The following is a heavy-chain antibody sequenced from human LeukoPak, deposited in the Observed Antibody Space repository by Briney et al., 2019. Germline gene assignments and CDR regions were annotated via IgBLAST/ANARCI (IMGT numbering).Heavy chain of an antibody. Sequence: SETLSLTCTVSGYSISSGYYWGWIRQPPGKGLEWIGSIYHSGSTYYNPSLKSRVTISVDTSKNQFSLKLSSVTAADTAVYYCARESGGIHQTSYNYYYYMDVWGKGTTVTVSS. CDR2: IYHSGST. CDR3: ARESGGIHQTSYNYYYYMDV. CDR1: GYSISSGYY. D-gene: IGHD5-18*01. J-gene: IGHJ6*03. V-gene: IGHV4-38-2*02.